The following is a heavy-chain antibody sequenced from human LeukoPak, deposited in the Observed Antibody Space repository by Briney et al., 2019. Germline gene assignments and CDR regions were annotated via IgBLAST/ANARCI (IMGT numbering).Heavy chain of an antibody. Sequence: GGSLRLSCAASGFTFSSYAMSWVRQAPRKGLEWVSYISSSGSTIYYADSVKGRFTISRDNAKNSLYLQMNSLRAEDTAVYYCARLEMATSSFDYWGQGTLVTVSS. J-gene: IGHJ4*02. CDR1: GFTFSSYA. CDR3: ARLEMATSSFDY. CDR2: ISSSGSTI. V-gene: IGHV3-48*04. D-gene: IGHD5-24*01.